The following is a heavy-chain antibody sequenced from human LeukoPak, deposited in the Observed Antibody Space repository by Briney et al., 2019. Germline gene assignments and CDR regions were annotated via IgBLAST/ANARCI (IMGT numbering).Heavy chain of an antibody. CDR3: ARATRTYTIFGVNWYDP. Sequence: SQTLSLTCTVSGGSISSGDYYWSWIRQPPGKGLEWIGYIYYSGSTYYNPSLKSRVTISVDTSKNQFSLKLSSVTAADTALYYCARATRTYTIFGVNWYDPWGQGTLVTVSS. D-gene: IGHD3-3*01. CDR1: GGSISSGDYY. CDR2: IYYSGST. J-gene: IGHJ5*02. V-gene: IGHV4-30-4*08.